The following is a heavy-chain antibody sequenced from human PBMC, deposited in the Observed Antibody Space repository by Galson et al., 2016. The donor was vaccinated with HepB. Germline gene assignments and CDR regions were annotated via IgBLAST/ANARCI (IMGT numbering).Heavy chain of an antibody. CDR2: IYPGDSDT. J-gene: IGHJ4*02. D-gene: IGHD3-10*01. Sequence: QSGAEVKKPGESLKISCTGSGYSFTNYWIGWVRQMPGKGLEWMGIIYPGDSDTRYRPSFPGTVTISADKSISIAYLQWSSLKASDTAMYYCARRRGNYYGSASSGVDYWGQGTLVTVSS. CDR1: GYSFTNYW. V-gene: IGHV5-51*01. CDR3: ARRRGNYYGSASSGVDY.